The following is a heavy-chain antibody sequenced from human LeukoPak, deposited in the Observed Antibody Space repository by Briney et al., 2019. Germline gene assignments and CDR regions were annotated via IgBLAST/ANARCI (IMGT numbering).Heavy chain of an antibody. J-gene: IGHJ4*02. CDR2: ISSSGSTI. CDR3: ARDPITIFGVVDY. V-gene: IGHV3-11*01. Sequence: PGGSLRLSCAAAGFTCSDYYMSCIRQAPGKGLEWISYISSSGSTIYYADSVKGRFNNSRDKAQNSLYLQMNRLRAEDTAVYYCARDPITIFGVVDYWGQGTLITVSS. D-gene: IGHD3-3*01. CDR1: GFTCSDYY.